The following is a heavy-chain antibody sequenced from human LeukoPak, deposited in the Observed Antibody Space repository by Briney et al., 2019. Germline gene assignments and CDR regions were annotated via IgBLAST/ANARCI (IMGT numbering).Heavy chain of an antibody. J-gene: IGHJ4*02. CDR1: GGSISSYY. V-gene: IGHV4-59*01. CDR3: AGMVRGFYYFDY. Sequence: PSETLSLTCTVSGGSISSYYWSWIRQPPGKGLEWIGYIYYSGSTNYNPSLKSRVTISVDTSENQFSLKLSSVTAADTAVYYCAGMVRGFYYFDYWGQGTLVTVSS. D-gene: IGHD3-10*01. CDR2: IYYSGST.